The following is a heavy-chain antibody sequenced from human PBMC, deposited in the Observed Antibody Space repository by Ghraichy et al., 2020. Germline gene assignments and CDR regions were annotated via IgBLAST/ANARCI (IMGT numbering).Heavy chain of an antibody. D-gene: IGHD1-1*01. CDR3: ARVDWNPDY. Sequence: SETLSLTCTVSGDSISRGYHWGWIRQPPGNGLEWLGSIYRSGITYYNPSLKSQVTISVDTSKNQFSLKVTSVTAADTAVYYCARVDWNPDYWGPGTLVTVSS. J-gene: IGHJ4*02. CDR2: IYRSGIT. V-gene: IGHV4-38-2*02. CDR1: GDSISRGYH.